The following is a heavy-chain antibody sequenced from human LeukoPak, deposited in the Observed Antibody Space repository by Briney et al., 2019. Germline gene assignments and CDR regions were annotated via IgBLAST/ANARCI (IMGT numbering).Heavy chain of an antibody. CDR3: ARVGFYGSGSFDY. CDR2: IYHSGST. D-gene: IGHD3-10*01. J-gene: IGHJ4*02. CDR1: GGSISSGGYS. Sequence: SETLSLTCAVSGGSISSGGYSWSWIRQPPGKGLEWIGYIYHSGSTYYNPSLKSRVTISVDRSKNQFSLKLSSVTAADTAVYYCARVGFYGSGSFDYWGQGTLVTVSS. V-gene: IGHV4-30-2*01.